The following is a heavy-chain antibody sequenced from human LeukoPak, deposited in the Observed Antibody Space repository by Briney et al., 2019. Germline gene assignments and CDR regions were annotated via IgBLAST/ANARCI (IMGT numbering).Heavy chain of an antibody. J-gene: IGHJ4*02. Sequence: GGSLRLSCAASGFTFSSYAMHWVRQAPGKGLEWVAVIPYDGSNKYYADSVKGRFTISGDNSKNTLYLQMNSLRAEDTAVYYCARDWSIAVAGTGYFDYWGQGTLVTVSS. V-gene: IGHV3-30-3*01. CDR1: GFTFSSYA. CDR2: IPYDGSNK. CDR3: ARDWSIAVAGTGYFDY. D-gene: IGHD6-19*01.